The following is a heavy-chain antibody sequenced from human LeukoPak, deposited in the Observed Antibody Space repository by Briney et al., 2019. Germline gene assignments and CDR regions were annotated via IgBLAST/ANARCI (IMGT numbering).Heavy chain of an antibody. CDR2: IDYSGST. Sequence: PSETLSLTCTVSGGSIRSHYWSWIRQPPGKGLEWIGYIDYSGSTNYNPSLKSRVTISVDTSKTQFSLKLSSVTAADTAVYYWARVYSWFGDTPIDYWGQGTLVTVSS. J-gene: IGHJ4*02. CDR3: ARVYSWFGDTPIDY. D-gene: IGHD3-10*01. CDR1: GGSIRSHY. V-gene: IGHV4-59*11.